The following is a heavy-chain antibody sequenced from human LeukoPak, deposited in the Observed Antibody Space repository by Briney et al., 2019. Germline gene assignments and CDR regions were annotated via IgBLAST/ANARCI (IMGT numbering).Heavy chain of an antibody. CDR3: ARGSTHGEHGN. D-gene: IGHD4-17*01. CDR1: GFTFSSYS. V-gene: IGHV3-21*01. CDR2: ISSSSSYI. J-gene: IGHJ4*02. Sequence: VGSLRLSCAASGFTFSSYSMNWVRQAPGKGLEWVLSISSSSSYIYYADSVKGRFTISRDNAKNSLYLQMNSLRAEDTAVYYCARGSTHGEHGNWGQGTLVTVSS.